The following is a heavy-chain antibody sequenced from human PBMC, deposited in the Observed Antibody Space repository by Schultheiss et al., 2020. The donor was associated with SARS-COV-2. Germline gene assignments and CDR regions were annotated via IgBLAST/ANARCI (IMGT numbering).Heavy chain of an antibody. V-gene: IGHV4-59*08. Sequence: SQTLSLTCTVSGGSISSYYWSWIRQPPGKGLEWIGYIYYSGSTNYNPSLKSRVTISVDTSKNQFPLKLSSVTAADTAVYYCARLSPYYDFWSGYQGPYYYGMDVWGQGTTVTVSS. CDR3: ARLSPYYDFWSGYQGPYYYGMDV. CDR2: IYYSGST. J-gene: IGHJ6*02. CDR1: GGSISSYY. D-gene: IGHD3-3*01.